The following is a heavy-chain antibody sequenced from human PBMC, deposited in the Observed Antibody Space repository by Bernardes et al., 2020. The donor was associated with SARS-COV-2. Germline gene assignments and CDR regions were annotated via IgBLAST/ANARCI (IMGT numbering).Heavy chain of an antibody. CDR3: AVGSEVRVYFDL. Sequence: ASVKVSCRDSEDNFTGYNMDWVRHAPGQEVQLMGCINPHSGVTNYVQKFQGRVTMTRDTSSSTGYLELSRLRSDDTAMYFCAVGSEVRVYFDLWGRGTLVTVSS. CDR1: EDNFTGYN. D-gene: IGHD3-10*01. J-gene: IGHJ2*01. V-gene: IGHV1-2*02. CDR2: INPHSGVT.